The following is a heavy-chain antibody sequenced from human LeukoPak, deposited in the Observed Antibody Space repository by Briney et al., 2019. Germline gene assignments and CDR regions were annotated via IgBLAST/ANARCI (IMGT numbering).Heavy chain of an antibody. Sequence: SETLSLTCTVSGGSISSYYWSWIRQPAGKGLEWIGRIYTSGSTNYNPSLKSRVTMSVDTSKNQFSLKLSSVTAADTAVYYCARGLSSARQHDYFDYWGQGTLVPVSS. CDR3: ARGLSSARQHDYFDY. CDR1: GGSISSYY. V-gene: IGHV4-4*07. CDR2: IYTSGST. J-gene: IGHJ4*02. D-gene: IGHD6-6*01.